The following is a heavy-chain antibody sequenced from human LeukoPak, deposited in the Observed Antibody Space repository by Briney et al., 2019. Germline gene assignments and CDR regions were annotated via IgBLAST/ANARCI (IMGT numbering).Heavy chain of an antibody. J-gene: IGHJ6*02. Sequence: SVKVSCKASGGTFSSYAISWVRQAPGQGLEWMGRIIPILGIANYAQKFQGRVTITADKSTSTAYMELSSLRSEDTAVYYCARGRPDPWYSGSRHYYYYYGMDVWGQGTTVTVSS. V-gene: IGHV1-69*04. CDR1: GGTFSSYA. CDR2: IIPILGIA. D-gene: IGHD1-26*01. CDR3: ARGRPDPWYSGSRHYYYYYGMDV.